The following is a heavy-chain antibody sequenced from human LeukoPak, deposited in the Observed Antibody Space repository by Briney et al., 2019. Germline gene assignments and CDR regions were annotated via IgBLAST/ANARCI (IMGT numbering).Heavy chain of an antibody. CDR2: IHYSGTT. Sequence: PSETLSLSCTVSGGSIDSSSYYRGWIRQAPGKGLEWIGSIHYSGTTYYNPSLKGRVTISIGASSKQFSLKLSSVNAADTAVYYCARHSSRLRHFDFWGQGTLVTVSS. CDR1: GGSIDSSSYY. V-gene: IGHV4-39*01. D-gene: IGHD4-17*01. CDR3: ARHSSRLRHFDF. J-gene: IGHJ4*02.